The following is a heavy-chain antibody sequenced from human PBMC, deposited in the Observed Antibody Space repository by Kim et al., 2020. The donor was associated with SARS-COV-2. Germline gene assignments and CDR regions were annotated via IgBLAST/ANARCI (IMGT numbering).Heavy chain of an antibody. Sequence: ASVKVSCKASGYTFTSYGISWVRQAPGQGLEWMGWISAYNGNTNYAQKLQGRVTMTTDTSTSTAYMELRSLRSDDTAVYYCARALTGTLYYYYYYGMDVWGQGTTVTVSS. J-gene: IGHJ6*02. CDR3: ARALTGTLYYYYYYGMDV. V-gene: IGHV1-18*01. CDR2: ISAYNGNT. D-gene: IGHD3-9*01. CDR1: GYTFTSYG.